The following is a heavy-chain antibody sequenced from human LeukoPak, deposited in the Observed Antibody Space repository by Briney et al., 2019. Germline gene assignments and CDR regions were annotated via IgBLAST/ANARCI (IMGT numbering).Heavy chain of an antibody. CDR2: IIPILGIA. D-gene: IGHD6-6*01. CDR3: ARARGIAARPWWY. V-gene: IGHV1-69*02. CDR1: GGTFSSYT. Sequence: GASVKVSCKASGGTFSSYTISWVRQAPGQGLEWMGRIIPILGIANYAQKFQGRVTITADKSTSTAYMELSSLRSEDTAVYYCARARGIAARPWWYWGQGTLVTVXS. J-gene: IGHJ4*02.